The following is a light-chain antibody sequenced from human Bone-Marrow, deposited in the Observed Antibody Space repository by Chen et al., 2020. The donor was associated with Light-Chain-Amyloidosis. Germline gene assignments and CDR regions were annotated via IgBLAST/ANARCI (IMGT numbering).Light chain of an antibody. CDR1: GLPKQY. CDR3: QSADTTDTLYVL. CDR2: NAI. Sequence: SYELTQPPSVSVFPGQTASLSCSGDGLPKQYAYWYQQKPGQAPVLVIYNAIERPSGIPDRFSGSSTGTTVRLTISVVQAEDESDYYCQSADTTDTLYVLFGGGTKLTVL. J-gene: IGLJ2*01. V-gene: IGLV3-25*03.